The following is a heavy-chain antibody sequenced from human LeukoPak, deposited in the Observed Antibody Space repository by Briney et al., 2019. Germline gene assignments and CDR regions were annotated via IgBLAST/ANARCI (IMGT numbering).Heavy chain of an antibody. J-gene: IGHJ3*02. CDR3: AREVGTPQAFDI. V-gene: IGHV3-48*01. D-gene: IGHD1-26*01. CDR2: INSRSSTI. CDR1: RFTLSNYG. Sequence: PGGSLRLSCAASRFTLSNYGVNWVRQAPGKGLEWVSYINSRSSTIYYADSARGRFTISRDNAKNSLYLQMNSLKAEDTAIYYCAREVGTPQAFDIWGQGTMVTVSS.